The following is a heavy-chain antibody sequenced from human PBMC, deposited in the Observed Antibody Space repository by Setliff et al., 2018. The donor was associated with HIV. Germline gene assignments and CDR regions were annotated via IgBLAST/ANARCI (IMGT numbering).Heavy chain of an antibody. CDR3: ARLGESGYDYRGYFDF. CDR2: IYYTGGT. Sequence: KSSETLSLTCTVSGGSISDKSYYWGWIRQPPGKGLEWIANIYYTGGTYYNPSLQSRATISVDTSQNQFSLKLNPVTAADSALYFCARLGESGYDYRGYFDFWGQGKLVTVSS. CDR1: GGSISDKSYY. J-gene: IGHJ4*02. V-gene: IGHV4-39*07. D-gene: IGHD5-12*01.